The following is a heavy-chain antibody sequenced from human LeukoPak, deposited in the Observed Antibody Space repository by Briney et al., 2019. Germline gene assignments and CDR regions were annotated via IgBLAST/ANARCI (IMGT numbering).Heavy chain of an antibody. V-gene: IGHV3-48*02. D-gene: IGHD3-10*01. CDR1: GFTFSSYS. Sequence: GGSLRLSCAASGFTFSSYSMNWVRQAPGKGLEWISYISSSSSKIKYADSVKGRFTISRDNAKNSLYLQMNSLRDEDTAVCYCARDVRSSGSYSDYWGQGTLVTVSS. CDR2: ISSSSSKI. CDR3: ARDVRSSGSYSDY. J-gene: IGHJ4*02.